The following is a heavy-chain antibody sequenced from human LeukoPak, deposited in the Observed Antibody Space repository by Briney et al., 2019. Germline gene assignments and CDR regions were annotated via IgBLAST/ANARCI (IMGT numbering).Heavy chain of an antibody. CDR3: ARERLYYYYYYMDV. CDR1: GGSFSGYC. CDR2: INHSGST. Sequence: SETLSLTCAVYGGSFSGYCWTWIRQPPGKGLEWIGEINHSGSTNYNPSLKSRVTISVDTSKNQFSLKLSSVTAADTAVYYCARERLYYYYYYMDVWGKGTTVTVSS. V-gene: IGHV4-34*01. J-gene: IGHJ6*03.